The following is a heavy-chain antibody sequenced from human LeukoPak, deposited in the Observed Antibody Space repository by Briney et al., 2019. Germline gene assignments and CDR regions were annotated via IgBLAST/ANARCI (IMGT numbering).Heavy chain of an antibody. V-gene: IGHV1-8*02. D-gene: IGHD2-21*02. CDR1: GYTFTSYY. CDR2: MNPNSGNT. J-gene: IGHJ4*02. CDR3: ARGTPGLRY. Sequence: GASVKVSCKASGYTFTSYYMHWVRQAPGQGLEWMGWMNPNSGNTGYAQKFQGRVTMTRNTSISTAYMELSSLRSEDTAVYYCARGTPGLRYWGQGTLVTVSS.